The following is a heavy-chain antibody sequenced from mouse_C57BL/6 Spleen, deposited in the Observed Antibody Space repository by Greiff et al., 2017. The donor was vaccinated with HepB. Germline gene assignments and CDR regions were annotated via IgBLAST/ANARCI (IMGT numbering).Heavy chain of an antibody. D-gene: IGHD1-3*01. Sequence: VQLKESGAELVKPGASVKLSCTASGFNIKDPYMHWVKQRPEQGLEWIGRIDPANGNTKYDPKFQGKATITADTSSNTAYLQLSSLTSEDTAVYYCARIKAWGQGTTLTVSS. CDR3: ARIKA. CDR2: IDPANGNT. J-gene: IGHJ2*01. V-gene: IGHV14-3*02. CDR1: GFNIKDPY.